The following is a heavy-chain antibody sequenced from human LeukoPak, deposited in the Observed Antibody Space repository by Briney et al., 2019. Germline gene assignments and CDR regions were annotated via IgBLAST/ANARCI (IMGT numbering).Heavy chain of an antibody. CDR3: ARDRGSGRRNYYFDY. V-gene: IGHV3-74*01. D-gene: IGHD3-10*01. CDR1: GFTFSNFA. CDR2: INSDGSST. Sequence: GGSLRLSCAASGFTFSNFAMSWVRQAPGKGLVWVSRINSDGSSTSYADSVKGRFTISRDNAKNTLYLQMNSLRAEDTAVYYCARDRGSGRRNYYFDYWGQGTLVTVSS. J-gene: IGHJ4*02.